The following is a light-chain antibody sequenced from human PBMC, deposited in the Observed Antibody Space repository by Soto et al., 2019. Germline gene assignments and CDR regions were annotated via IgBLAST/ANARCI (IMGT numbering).Light chain of an antibody. J-gene: IGLJ1*01. Sequence: SVLTQPPSASGTPGQRVTISCSGSSSNIGSNTVNWYQQLPGTAPKLLIYSNNQRPSGVPDRFSGSKSGTSASLAISGLQAEDEADYYCSSYTTSTPYVFGSGTKVTVL. CDR3: SSYTTSTPYV. CDR1: SSNIGSNT. V-gene: IGLV1-44*01. CDR2: SNN.